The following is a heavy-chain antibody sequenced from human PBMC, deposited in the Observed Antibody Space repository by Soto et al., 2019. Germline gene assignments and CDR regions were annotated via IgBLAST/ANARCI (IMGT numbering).Heavy chain of an antibody. CDR1: GGSISSSSYY. D-gene: IGHD5-18*01. CDR2: IYYSGST. V-gene: IGHV4-39*01. Sequence: SETLSLTCTVSGGSISSSSYYWGWIRQPPGKGLEWIGSIYYSGSTYYNPSLKSRVTISVDTSKNQFSLKLSSVTAADTAVYYCARHGKIGYSYGLVDYWGQGTLVTVSS. J-gene: IGHJ4*02. CDR3: ARHGKIGYSYGLVDY.